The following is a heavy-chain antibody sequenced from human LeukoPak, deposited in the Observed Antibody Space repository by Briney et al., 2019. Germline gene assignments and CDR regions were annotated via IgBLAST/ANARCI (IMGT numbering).Heavy chain of an antibody. CDR3: ARITAMVTYGAFDT. D-gene: IGHD5-18*01. CDR2: IIPIFGTA. Sequence: SVKVSCKASGGTFSSYAISWVRQAPGQGLEWMGRIIPIFGTANYAQKFQGRVTITTDESTSTAYMELSSLRSEDTAVYYCARITAMVTYGAFDTWGQGTMVTVSS. V-gene: IGHV1-69*05. J-gene: IGHJ3*02. CDR1: GGTFSSYA.